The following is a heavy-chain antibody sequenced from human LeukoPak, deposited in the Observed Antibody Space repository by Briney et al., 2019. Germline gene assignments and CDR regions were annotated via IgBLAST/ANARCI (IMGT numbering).Heavy chain of an antibody. D-gene: IGHD6-19*01. V-gene: IGHV3-23*01. CDR2: ITGSGDGT. J-gene: IGHJ4*02. CDR1: GFTFSTYA. CDR3: AKGGSSGYYLFDY. Sequence: GGSLRLSCAAPGFTFSTYAMSWVRKAPGKGREWVLSITGSGDGTYYADFVKGRFTISRDNSKNTLYLQMNSLRAEDTAVYYCAKGGSSGYYLFDYWGQGTLVTVSS.